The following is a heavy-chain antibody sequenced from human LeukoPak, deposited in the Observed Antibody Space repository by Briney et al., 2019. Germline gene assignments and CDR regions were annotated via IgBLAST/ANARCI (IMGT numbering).Heavy chain of an antibody. CDR3: ARGVVPAANKNYYYYYYMDV. CDR2: IFPIFGTA. Sequence: SVKVSCKASGGTFSSYAISSVRQAPGQGLEWMGGIFPIFGTANYAQKFQGRVTITADESTSTAYMELSSLRSEDTAVYYCARGVVPAANKNYYYYYYMDVWGKGTTVTVSS. D-gene: IGHD2-2*01. CDR1: GGTFSSYA. J-gene: IGHJ6*03. V-gene: IGHV1-69*13.